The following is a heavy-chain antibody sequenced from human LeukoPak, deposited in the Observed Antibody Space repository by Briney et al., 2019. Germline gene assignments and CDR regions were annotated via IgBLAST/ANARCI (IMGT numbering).Heavy chain of an antibody. D-gene: IGHD2-2*01. Sequence: ASVKVSCKASGYTFTSYAMNWVRQAPGQGLEWMGRINTNTGNPTYAQGFTGRFVFSLDTSVSTAYLQISSLKAEDTAVYYCARAKYTQHATITPPGDYWGQGTLVTVSS. CDR2: INTNTGNP. J-gene: IGHJ4*02. CDR3: ARAKYTQHATITPPGDY. CDR1: GYTFTSYA. V-gene: IGHV7-4-1*02.